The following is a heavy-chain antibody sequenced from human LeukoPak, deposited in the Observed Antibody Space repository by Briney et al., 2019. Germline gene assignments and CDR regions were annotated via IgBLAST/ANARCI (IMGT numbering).Heavy chain of an antibody. J-gene: IGHJ4*02. Sequence: SVKVSCKASGGTFSGYAISWVRQAPGQGLEWMGGIIPIFGTANYAQKFQGRVTITTDESTSTAYMELSSLRSEDTTVYYCAAQMDIVVVPAAQNYWGQGTLVTVSS. CDR2: IIPIFGTA. CDR3: AAQMDIVVVPAAQNY. CDR1: GGTFSGYA. D-gene: IGHD2-2*03. V-gene: IGHV1-69*05.